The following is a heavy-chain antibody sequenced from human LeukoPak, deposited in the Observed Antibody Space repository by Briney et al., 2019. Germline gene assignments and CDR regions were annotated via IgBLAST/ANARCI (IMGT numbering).Heavy chain of an antibody. J-gene: IGHJ6*03. D-gene: IGHD1-26*01. CDR3: ARPAYSGSYHNYYYYMDV. Sequence: GESLKISFKGSGYSFTSYWIGWVRPMPGKGLEWMGIIYPGDSDTRYSPSFQGQVTISADKSISTAYLQWSSLKASDTAMYYCARPAYSGSYHNYYYYMDVWGKGTTVTVSS. CDR2: IYPGDSDT. V-gene: IGHV5-51*01. CDR1: GYSFTSYW.